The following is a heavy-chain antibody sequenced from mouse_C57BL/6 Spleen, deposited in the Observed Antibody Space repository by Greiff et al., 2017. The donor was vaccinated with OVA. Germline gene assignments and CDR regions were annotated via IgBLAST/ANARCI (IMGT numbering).Heavy chain of an antibody. CDR1: GYTFTSYW. V-gene: IGHV1-80*01. CDR2: IYPGDGNT. CDR3: AREKTIVDIDY. D-gene: IGHD1-1*01. J-gene: IGHJ2*01. Sequence: QVQLKQSGAELVKPGASVKMSCKASGYTFTSYWMNWVKQRPGQGLEWIGKIYPGDGNTNYNEKFKGKATLTADKSSSTAYMQLSSLTSEDSAVYFCAREKTIVDIDYWGQGTTLTVSS.